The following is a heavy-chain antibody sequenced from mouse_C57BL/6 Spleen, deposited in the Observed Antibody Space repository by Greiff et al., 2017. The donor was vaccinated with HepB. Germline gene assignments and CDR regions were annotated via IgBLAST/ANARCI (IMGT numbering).Heavy chain of an antibody. CDR1: GYTFTDYY. CDR2: INPNNGGT. D-gene: IGHD1-1*01. CDR3: ARPYSYGSSPPDY. Sequence: EVQLQQSGPELVKPGASVKISCKASGYTFTDYYMNWVKQSHGKSLEWIGDINPNNGGTSYNQKFKGKATLTVDKSSSTAYMELRSLTSEDSAVYYCARPYSYGSSPPDYWGQGTTLTVSS. V-gene: IGHV1-26*01. J-gene: IGHJ2*01.